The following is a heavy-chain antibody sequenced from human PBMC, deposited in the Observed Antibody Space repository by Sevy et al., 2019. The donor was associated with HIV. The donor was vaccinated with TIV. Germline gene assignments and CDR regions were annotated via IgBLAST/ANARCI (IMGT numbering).Heavy chain of an antibody. D-gene: IGHD3-16*01. CDR2: FTAYNGNT. Sequence: ASVKVSCKASGYTFTSYGISWVRQAPGQGLEWMGWFTAYNGNTNYAQKLQGRVTMTTDTSTSTAYMELRSLRSDDTAVYYSARAGTFGADAFDIWDQGTMVTVSS. V-gene: IGHV1-18*01. CDR3: ARAGTFGADAFDI. J-gene: IGHJ3*02. CDR1: GYTFTSYG.